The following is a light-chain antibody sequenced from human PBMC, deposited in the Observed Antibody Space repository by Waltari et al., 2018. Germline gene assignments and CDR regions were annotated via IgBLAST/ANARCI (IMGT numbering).Light chain of an antibody. CDR1: QSVSSN. CDR3: QQYNNWPLT. J-gene: IGKJ4*01. V-gene: IGKV3-15*01. Sequence: EIVMTQSPATLSVSQGERATLSCRASQSVSSNLAWYQQKPAQAPRLLIYGASTRATGIPARFSGSGSGTEFTLTISSLQSEDFAVYYCQQYNNWPLTFGGGTKVEIK. CDR2: GAS.